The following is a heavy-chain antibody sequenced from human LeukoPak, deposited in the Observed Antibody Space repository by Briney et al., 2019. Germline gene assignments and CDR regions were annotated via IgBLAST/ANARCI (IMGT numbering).Heavy chain of an antibody. CDR2: IYPGDSDT. V-gene: IGHV5-51*01. CDR3: AKHVGDSYYYYYYMDV. Sequence: GESLKTSCKGSGYSFTSYWIGWVRQMPGKGQGWMGIIYPGDSDTRYSPSFQGQVTISADKSISTAYLQWSSLKASDTAMYYCAKHVGDSYYYYYYMDVWGKGTTVTVSS. CDR1: GYSFTSYW. J-gene: IGHJ6*03. D-gene: IGHD2-21*02.